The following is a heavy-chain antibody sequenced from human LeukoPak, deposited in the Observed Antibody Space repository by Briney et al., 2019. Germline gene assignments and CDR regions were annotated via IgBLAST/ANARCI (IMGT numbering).Heavy chain of an antibody. J-gene: IGHJ2*01. Sequence: ASVKVSCKASGYTFTSYGISWVRQAPGQGLEWMGWISAYNGNTNYAQKLQGRVTMTTDTSTSTAYMELRSLRSDDTAVYYCARVGLYSSGWYGGWYYFDLGGRGTVVTVFS. CDR3: ARVGLYSSGWYGGWYYFDL. CDR1: GYTFTSYG. CDR2: ISAYNGNT. V-gene: IGHV1-18*01. D-gene: IGHD6-19*01.